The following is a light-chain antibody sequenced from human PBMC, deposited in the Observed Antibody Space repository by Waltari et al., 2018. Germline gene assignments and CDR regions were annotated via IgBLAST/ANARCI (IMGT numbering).Light chain of an antibody. CDR2: QAF. J-gene: IGKJ1*01. CDR1: QSISGW. Sequence: DIQMTQSPSTLSASVGDRVTITCRASQSISGWLACYQQKPGNAPKLLIYQAFTLESGVPSRFSGSGSGTYFTLTISSLQPDDFATYFCQQYNSPPTFGQGTKVEIK. V-gene: IGKV1-5*03. CDR3: QQYNSPPT.